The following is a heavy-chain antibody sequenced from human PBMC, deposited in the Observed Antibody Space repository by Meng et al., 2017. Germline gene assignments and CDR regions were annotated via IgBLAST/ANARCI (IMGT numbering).Heavy chain of an antibody. CDR1: GFSLSTSGVG. D-gene: IGHD5-24*01. CDR3: AHSPEMATTTKYFQH. J-gene: IGHJ1*01. V-gene: IGHV2-5*01. Sequence: QITLQDPCPKLVKPPHTSSLTCTFSGFSLSTSGVGVGWIRQPPGKALEWLALIYWNDDKRYSPSLKSRLTITKDTSKNQVVLTMTNMDPVDTATYYCAHSPEMATTTKYFQHWGQGTLVTVSS. CDR2: IYWNDDK.